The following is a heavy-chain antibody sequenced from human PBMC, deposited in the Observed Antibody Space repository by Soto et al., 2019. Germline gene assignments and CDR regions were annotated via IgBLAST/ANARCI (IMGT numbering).Heavy chain of an antibody. CDR2: INPYSGGA. CDR3: ARVIRGAYYNSPLDT. Sequence: ASEKVSCMSSGYTFTGYFMHWVRQAPGQGLEWMGWINPYSGGADYAQSFQGRVTMTRDTSISTVYMELSRLRFDDTAVYYCARVIRGAYYNSPLDTWGQGTVVTVSS. CDR1: GYTFTGYF. V-gene: IGHV1-2*02. J-gene: IGHJ5*02. D-gene: IGHD3-10*01.